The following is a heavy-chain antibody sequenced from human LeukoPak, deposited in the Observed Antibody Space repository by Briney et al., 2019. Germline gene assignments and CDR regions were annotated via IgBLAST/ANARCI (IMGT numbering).Heavy chain of an antibody. CDR2: ISWNSGSI. CDR1: GFTFDDYA. Sequence: GGSLRLSCAASGFTFDDYAMHWVRQAPGKGLEWVSGISWNSGSIGYADSVKGRFTISRDNAKNSLYLQMNSLRAEDTAVYYCAKHPRGYSGYDLTLAYYYYYMDVWGKGTTVTVSS. V-gene: IGHV3-9*01. CDR3: AKHPRGYSGYDLTLAYYYYYMDV. J-gene: IGHJ6*03. D-gene: IGHD5-12*01.